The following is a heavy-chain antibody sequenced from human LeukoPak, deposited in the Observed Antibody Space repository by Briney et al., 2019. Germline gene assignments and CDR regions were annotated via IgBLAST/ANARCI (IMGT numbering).Heavy chain of an antibody. Sequence: PGGSLRLSCAASGFTFNSYGMHWVRQAPGKGLEWLAFISYGGSNTYYADSVKGRFTVSRDDSKSTLYLQMNSLRADDTAVYYCAKDGSSYYYIYYWGQGTLVTVSS. D-gene: IGHD3-22*01. CDR1: GFTFNSYG. CDR2: ISYGGSNT. CDR3: AKDGSSYYYIYY. V-gene: IGHV3-30*02. J-gene: IGHJ4*02.